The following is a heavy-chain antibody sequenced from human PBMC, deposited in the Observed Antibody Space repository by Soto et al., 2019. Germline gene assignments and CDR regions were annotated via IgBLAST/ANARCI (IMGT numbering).Heavy chain of an antibody. J-gene: IGHJ4*02. D-gene: IGHD2-15*01. CDR3: ARDRGWSPSPYFAS. Sequence: QVPSVDFGGGVVQPGTSLRLSCAVSGFTFSNHGMHWVRQAPGKGLEWVAFISYDGRNKEYADSLKGRFTTSRDNFNATLFLPMNTLRGDDTAVYYSARDRGWSPSPYFASWGPGTLVTVSS. V-gene: IGHV3-30*19. CDR1: GFTFSNHG. CDR2: ISYDGRNK.